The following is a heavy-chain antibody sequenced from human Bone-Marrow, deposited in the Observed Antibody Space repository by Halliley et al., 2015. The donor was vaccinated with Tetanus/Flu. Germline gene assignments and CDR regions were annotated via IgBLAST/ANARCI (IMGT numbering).Heavy chain of an antibody. CDR2: ISGSGGST. CDR3: AIVYSGGNAETEDAESFPH. D-gene: IGHD2-15*01. CDR1: GVTFSSYA. V-gene: IGHV3-23*01. Sequence: SLRLSCVGSGVTFSSYAMTWVRQAPGKGLEWVSEISGSGGSTYYADSVKGRFTVSRDNSKNTLYLHMNSLRAEDTATYFCAIVYSGGNAETEDAESFPHWGQGPLVTVSS. J-gene: IGHJ1*01.